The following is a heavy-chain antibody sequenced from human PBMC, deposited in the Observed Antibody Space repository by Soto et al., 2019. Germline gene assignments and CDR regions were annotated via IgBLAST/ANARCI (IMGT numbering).Heavy chain of an antibody. Sequence: ASVKVSCKASGYTFTSYAISWVRQAPGQGLEWMGWMNPNSGNTGYAQKFQGRVTMTRNTSISTAYMELSSLRSEDTAVYYCARVLSWASYYDFWSGYYNYYYYGMDVWGQGTTVTVSS. CDR1: GYTFTSYA. V-gene: IGHV1-8*02. J-gene: IGHJ6*02. D-gene: IGHD3-3*01. CDR2: MNPNSGNT. CDR3: ARVLSWASYYDFWSGYYNYYYYGMDV.